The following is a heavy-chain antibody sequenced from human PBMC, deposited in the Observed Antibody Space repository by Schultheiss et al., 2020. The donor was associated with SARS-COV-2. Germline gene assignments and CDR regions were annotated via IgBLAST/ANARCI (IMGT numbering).Heavy chain of an antibody. Sequence: GSLRLSCTVSGASISPYYWSWLRQPPGKGLEWMGYIYHSGSTYYAPSLKSRVTLSVEASKNQFSLKLNSVTAADTAVYYCARARGITGSNKVYGMDVWGQGTTVTVSS. CDR1: GASISPYY. V-gene: IGHV4-59*04. J-gene: IGHJ6*02. CDR3: ARARGITGSNKVYGMDV. CDR2: IYHSGST. D-gene: IGHD1-20*01.